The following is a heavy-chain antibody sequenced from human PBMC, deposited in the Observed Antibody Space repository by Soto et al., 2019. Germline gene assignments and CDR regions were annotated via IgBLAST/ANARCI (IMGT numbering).Heavy chain of an antibody. Sequence: QVQLVESGGGLVKPGGSLRLSCAASGFTFSDYYMRWIRQAPGKGLEWVSYISSSSSYTNYADSVKGRFTISRDNAKNSLYLQMNSLRAEDTAVYYCASMIVVGTTAYYFDYWGQGTLVTVSS. J-gene: IGHJ4*02. V-gene: IGHV3-11*06. CDR1: GFTFSDYY. CDR3: ASMIVVGTTAYYFDY. CDR2: ISSSSSYT. D-gene: IGHD3-22*01.